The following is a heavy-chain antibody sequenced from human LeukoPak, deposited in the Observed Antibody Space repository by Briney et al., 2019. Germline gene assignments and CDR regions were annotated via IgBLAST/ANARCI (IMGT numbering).Heavy chain of an antibody. Sequence: GGSLRLSCAASGFTFSSYSMTWVRQAPGKGLEWASSITGSSTYIDYADSVKGRFTISRDNAKNSLYLQMNSLRAEDTAVYYCARDLNFWSSYSTRGFDYWGQGTLVTVSS. CDR2: ITGSSTYI. D-gene: IGHD3-3*01. CDR1: GFTFSSYS. V-gene: IGHV3-21*01. J-gene: IGHJ4*02. CDR3: ARDLNFWSSYSTRGFDY.